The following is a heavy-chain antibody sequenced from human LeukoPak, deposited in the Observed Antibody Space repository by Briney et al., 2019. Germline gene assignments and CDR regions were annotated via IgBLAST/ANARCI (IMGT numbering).Heavy chain of an antibody. Sequence: PSETLSLTCTVSGGSISRGDYYWSWIRQPPGKGLEWIGNILNSGSTYYNPSLESRVTISVDTSKNQFSLKLSSVTAADTAVYYCARDSTVTNSFDYWGQGTQVTVSS. D-gene: IGHD4-17*01. J-gene: IGHJ4*02. CDR2: ILNSGST. CDR1: GGSISRGDYY. CDR3: ARDSTVTNSFDY. V-gene: IGHV4-30-4*01.